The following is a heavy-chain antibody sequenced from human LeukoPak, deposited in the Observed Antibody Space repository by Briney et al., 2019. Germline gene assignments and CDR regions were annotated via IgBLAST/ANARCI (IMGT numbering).Heavy chain of an antibody. Sequence: PSETLSLTCAVYGGSFSGYYWSWPRQPPGKGLEWIGEINHSGSTNYNPSLKSRVTISVDTSKNQFSLKLSSVTAADTAVYYCARPGEGYCSSTSCYAWYYFDYWGQGTLVTVSS. V-gene: IGHV4-34*01. J-gene: IGHJ4*02. CDR2: INHSGST. CDR1: GGSFSGYY. CDR3: ARPGEGYCSSTSCYAWYYFDY. D-gene: IGHD2-2*01.